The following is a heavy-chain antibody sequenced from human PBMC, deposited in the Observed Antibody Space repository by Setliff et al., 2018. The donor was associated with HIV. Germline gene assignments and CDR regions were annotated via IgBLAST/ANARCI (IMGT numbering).Heavy chain of an antibody. J-gene: IGHJ6*02. Sequence: GASVKVSCKASGYIFTSYYIHWVRQAPGQGLEWMGVINPSDDNTNYAQKFRGRLTMTRDTSASTVYMELSSLRSVDTAVYYCAGDRQALRYFDWQNHYYYGMDVWGQGTTVTVSS. V-gene: IGHV1-46*01. CDR3: AGDRQALRYFDWQNHYYYGMDV. CDR1: GYIFTSYY. CDR2: INPSDDNT. D-gene: IGHD3-9*01.